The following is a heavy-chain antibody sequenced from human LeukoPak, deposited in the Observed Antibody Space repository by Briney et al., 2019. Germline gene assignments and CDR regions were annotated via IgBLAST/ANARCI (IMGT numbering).Heavy chain of an antibody. D-gene: IGHD5-12*01. V-gene: IGHV1-69*13. CDR1: GGTFSSYA. CDR2: IIPIFVTA. CDR3: ASDSGGYLPY. J-gene: IGHJ4*02. Sequence: GASVKVSCKASGGTFSSYAISWVRQAPGQGLEWMGGIIPIFVTANYAQKFQGRVTITADESTSTAYMELSSLRSEDTAVYYCASDSGGYLPYWGQGTLVTVSS.